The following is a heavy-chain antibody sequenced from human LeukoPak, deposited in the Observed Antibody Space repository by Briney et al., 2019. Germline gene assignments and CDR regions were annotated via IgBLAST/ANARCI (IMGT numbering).Heavy chain of an antibody. V-gene: IGHV3-21*01. CDR3: VRGRERVAATNNWFDP. Sequence: GGSLRLSCAASGFPFNKYSMTWVRQAPGKGLEWVSSISSSSRDIFYAESLRGRFTISRDNAKNSLYLQMNSLRAEDTAVYCCVRGRERVAATNNWFDPWGQGTLVTVSS. CDR2: ISSSSRDI. CDR1: GFPFNKYS. D-gene: IGHD2-15*01. J-gene: IGHJ5*02.